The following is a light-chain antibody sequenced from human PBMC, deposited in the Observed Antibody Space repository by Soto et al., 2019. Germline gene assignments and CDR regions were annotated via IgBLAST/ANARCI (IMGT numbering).Light chain of an antibody. V-gene: IGLV1-51*01. Sequence: QSVLTQPPAVSAAPGQTVNISCSGSGSNIGSNSVSWYQQVPGTAPKLLLYDNNKRPSGIPDRFFGSKSGTSATLGIAGLQTADEADYYCGTWESYLSVGVFGGGTKLTVL. J-gene: IGLJ2*01. CDR3: GTWESYLSVGV. CDR1: GSNIGSNS. CDR2: DNN.